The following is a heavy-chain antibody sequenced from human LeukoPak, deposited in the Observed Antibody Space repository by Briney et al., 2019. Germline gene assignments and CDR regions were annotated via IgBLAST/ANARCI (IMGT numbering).Heavy chain of an antibody. V-gene: IGHV1-46*01. CDR3: ARGRSIAARPGYFQH. J-gene: IGHJ1*01. CDR2: MNPSVGST. Sequence: ASVKVSCKASGYXFTSYYMHWVRQAPGQGLEWMGIMNPSVGSTSYAQKFQGRVTMTRDTSTSTVYMELNSLRSEDTAVYYCARGRSIAARPGYFQHWGQGTLVTVSS. CDR1: GYXFTSYY. D-gene: IGHD6-6*01.